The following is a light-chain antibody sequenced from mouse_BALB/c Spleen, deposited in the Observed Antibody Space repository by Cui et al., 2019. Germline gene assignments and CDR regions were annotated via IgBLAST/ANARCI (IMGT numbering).Light chain of an antibody. J-gene: IGKJ1*01. CDR3: SQSTRVPWT. Sequence: DVVMTQPPLSLPVSLGDQASISCRSSQSPVHSNGNTYLHWYLQKPGQAQKLLIYKVSNRFSGVPDRFSGSGSGTDFTLKISRVEAEDLGVYFCSQSTRVPWTFGGSTKLEIK. CDR2: KVS. V-gene: IGKV1-110*01. CDR1: QSPVHSNGNTY.